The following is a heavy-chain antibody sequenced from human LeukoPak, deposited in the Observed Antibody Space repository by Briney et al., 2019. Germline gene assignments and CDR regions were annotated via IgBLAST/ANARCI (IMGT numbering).Heavy chain of an antibody. V-gene: IGHV4-39*01. D-gene: IGHD2-2*01. Sequence: PSETLFLTCTVSGGSISSSSYYGGWIRQPPGKGLEWIGSIYYSGSTYYNPSLKSRVTISVDTSKNQFSLKLSSVTAADTAVYYCASSYCSSTSCYYFGNWFNPWGQGTLVTVSS. J-gene: IGHJ5*02. CDR1: GGSISSSSYY. CDR2: IYYSGST. CDR3: ASSYCSSTSCYYFGNWFNP.